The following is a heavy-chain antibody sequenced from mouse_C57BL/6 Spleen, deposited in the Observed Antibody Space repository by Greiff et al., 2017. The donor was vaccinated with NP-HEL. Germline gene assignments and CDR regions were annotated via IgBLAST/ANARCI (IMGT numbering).Heavy chain of an antibody. CDR1: FYSFLLSF. V-gene: IGHV1-82*01. Sequence: VQLHQSVPELVKPGSSVTISFPSSFYSFLLSFLPFFPPLPFPCLSWIGRIYPGDGDTNYNGKFKGKATLTADKSSSTAYMQLSSLTAEDSAVYFCARSRAYYDYDGEGYFDYWGQGTTLTVSS. D-gene: IGHD2-4*01. CDR2: IYPGDGDT. CDR3: ARSRAYYDYDGEGYFDY. J-gene: IGHJ2*01.